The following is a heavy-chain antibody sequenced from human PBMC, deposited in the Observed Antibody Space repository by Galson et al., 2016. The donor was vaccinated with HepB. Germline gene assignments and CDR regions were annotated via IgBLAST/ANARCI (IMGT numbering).Heavy chain of an antibody. J-gene: IGHJ6*02. CDR1: GDSVSSNSAA. D-gene: IGHD5-18*01. Sequence: CAISGDSVSSNSAAWHWIRQSPSRGLEWLGGTYYRSQWFNEYAVSVKSRITINSDTSRNQFSLQLDSVTPDDTAAYFCTRGYMHTGMNVWGQGTTVTVSS. CDR3: TRGYMHTGMNV. CDR2: TYYRSQWFN. V-gene: IGHV6-1*01.